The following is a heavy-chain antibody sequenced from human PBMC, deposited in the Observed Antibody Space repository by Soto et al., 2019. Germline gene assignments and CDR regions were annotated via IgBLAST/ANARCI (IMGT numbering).Heavy chain of an antibody. J-gene: IGHJ5*02. Sequence: SETLSLTCTVSGGSISSGGYYWSWIRQHPGKGLEWIGYIYYSGSTYYNPSLKTRLTMSLDRSNNQLSLTLNSVTAADTAVYYCARAQFYSGSGRYNNLMFDPWGQGTQVTVSS. CDR2: IYYSGST. D-gene: IGHD3-10*01. CDR1: GGSISSGGYY. V-gene: IGHV4-31*03. CDR3: ARAQFYSGSGRYNNLMFDP.